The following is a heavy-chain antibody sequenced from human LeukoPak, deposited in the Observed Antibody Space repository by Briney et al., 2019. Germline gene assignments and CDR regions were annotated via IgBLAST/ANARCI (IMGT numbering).Heavy chain of an antibody. CDR3: ARGSDLVGAFDI. CDR1: GGSFSGYY. D-gene: IGHD6-6*01. V-gene: IGHV4-34*01. J-gene: IGHJ3*02. CDR2: INHSGST. Sequence: PSETLSLTCAVYGGSFSGYYWSWIRQPPGKGLEWIGEINHSGSTNYNPSLKSRVTVSVDTSKNQFSLKPSSMAAADTAVYYCARGSDLVGAFDIWGQGTMVTVSS.